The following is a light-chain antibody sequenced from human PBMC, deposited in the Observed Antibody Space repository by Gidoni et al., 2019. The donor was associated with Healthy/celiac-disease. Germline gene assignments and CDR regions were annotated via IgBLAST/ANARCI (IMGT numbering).Light chain of an antibody. Sequence: DIQITPSPSSLSASVGERVTITCRASQSISSSLNWYQQKPGKAPKLLIYAASSLQSGVPSRFSGSGSGTDFTLTISSLQPEDFATYYCQQSYSTPFTFGPGTKVDIK. J-gene: IGKJ3*01. CDR1: QSISSS. CDR2: AAS. CDR3: QQSYSTPFT. V-gene: IGKV1-39*01.